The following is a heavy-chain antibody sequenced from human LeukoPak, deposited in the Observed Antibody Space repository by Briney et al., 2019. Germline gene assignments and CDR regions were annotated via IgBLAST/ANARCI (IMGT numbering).Heavy chain of an antibody. Sequence: PGGSLRLSCAASGFTFSSYGMHWVRQAPGKGLEWVSGISWNSGSIGYADSVKGRFTISRDNAKNSLYLQMNSLRAEDTAVYYCARSYSSSGKLDYWGQGTLVTVSS. CDR1: GFTFSSYG. V-gene: IGHV3-9*01. CDR2: ISWNSGSI. CDR3: ARSYSSSGKLDY. D-gene: IGHD6-13*01. J-gene: IGHJ4*02.